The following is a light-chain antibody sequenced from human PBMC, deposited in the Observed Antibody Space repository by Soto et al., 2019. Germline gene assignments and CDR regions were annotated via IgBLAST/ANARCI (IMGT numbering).Light chain of an antibody. Sequence: DIQMTQSPSSVSASVGDSVSFACQSSQTVKNNVNWYQHKRGKAPKLLISGSSNLQNGVPPRFSGSGTGTDCTLTINSLQPEDAATYYCQQTYRHPRTFGQGTSVDIK. CDR2: GSS. CDR3: QQTYRHPRT. CDR1: QTVKNN. V-gene: IGKV1-39*01. J-gene: IGKJ1*01.